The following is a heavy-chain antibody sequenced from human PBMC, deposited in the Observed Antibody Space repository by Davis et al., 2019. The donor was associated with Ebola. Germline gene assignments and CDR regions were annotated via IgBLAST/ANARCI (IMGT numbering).Heavy chain of an antibody. D-gene: IGHD2-15*01. Sequence: GESLKISCVASGFMFKRSAMSWVRQAPGKGLEWISGISGNGDSTYYADSVKGRFTISRDNSRNTLDLQMNSLRVEDTAVYFCRMRAPPDAFELWGQGTMVTVSS. CDR3: RMRAPPDAFEL. J-gene: IGHJ3*01. V-gene: IGHV3-23*01. CDR2: ISGNGDST. CDR1: GFMFKRSA.